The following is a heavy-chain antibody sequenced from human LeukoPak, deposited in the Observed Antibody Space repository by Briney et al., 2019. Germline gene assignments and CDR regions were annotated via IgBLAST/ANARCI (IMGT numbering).Heavy chain of an antibody. CDR2: INHSGST. D-gene: IGHD4-17*01. CDR3: ARGGDGVNDAFDI. J-gene: IGHJ3*02. CDR1: GGSFSSYY. V-gene: IGHV4-34*01. Sequence: SETLSLTCAVYGGSFSSYYRSWIRQPPGKGLEWIGEINHSGSTNYNPSLKSRVTISVDTSKNQFSLKLSSVTAADTAVYYCARGGDGVNDAFDIWGQGTMVTVSS.